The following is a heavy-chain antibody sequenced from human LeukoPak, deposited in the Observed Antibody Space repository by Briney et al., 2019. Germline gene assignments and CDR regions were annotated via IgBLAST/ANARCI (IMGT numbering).Heavy chain of an antibody. Sequence: GGSRRLSCAASGFTFGSYAMSWVRQAPGRGLGWVSAIRDSGSSTHYADSVKGRFTTSRDNSKNTLFLQMNSRRAEDTAIYYCAKYGPQDSGSSHFDYWGQGALVTVSS. V-gene: IGHV3-23*01. CDR1: GFTFGSYA. J-gene: IGHJ4*02. CDR2: IRDSGSST. D-gene: IGHD1-26*01. CDR3: AKYGPQDSGSSHFDY.